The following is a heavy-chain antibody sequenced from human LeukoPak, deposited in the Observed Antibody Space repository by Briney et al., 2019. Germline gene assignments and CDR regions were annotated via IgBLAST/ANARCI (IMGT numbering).Heavy chain of an antibody. V-gene: IGHV4-59*01. J-gene: IGHJ3*02. CDR2: IYYSGST. CDR1: GGSISSYY. CDR3: ASIPNDAFDI. Sequence: PSETLSLTCTVSGGSISSYYWSWIRQPPGKGPEWIGYIYYSGSTNYNPSLKSRVTISVDTSKNQFSLKLSSVTAADTAVYYCASIPNDAFDIWGQGTMVTVSS.